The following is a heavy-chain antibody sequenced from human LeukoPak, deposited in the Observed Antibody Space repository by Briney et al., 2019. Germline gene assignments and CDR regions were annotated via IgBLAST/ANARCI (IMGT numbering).Heavy chain of an antibody. V-gene: IGHV3-21*01. CDR2: ISSSSSYI. CDR3: GRTIEEYCSGGSCYHYYFDY. Sequence: GGSLRLSCAASGFTFSSYSMNWVRQAPGKGLEWVSSISSSSSYIYYADSVKGRFTISRDNAKNPLYLQMNSLRAEDTAVYYCGRTIEEYCSGGSCYHYYFDYWGQGTLVTVSS. D-gene: IGHD2-15*01. J-gene: IGHJ4*02. CDR1: GFTFSSYS.